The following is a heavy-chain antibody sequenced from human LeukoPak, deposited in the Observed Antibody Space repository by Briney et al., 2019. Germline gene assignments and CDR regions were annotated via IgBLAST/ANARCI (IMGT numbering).Heavy chain of an antibody. CDR2: IIPILGIA. D-gene: IGHD3-22*01. CDR3: ATRHYDSRGYAY. Sequence: SVKVSCKASGGTFSSYAISWVRQAPGQGLEWMGRIIPILGIANYAQKFQGRVTITADKSTSTAYMELSSLRSEDTAVYYCATRHYDSRGYAYWGQGTLVTVSS. V-gene: IGHV1-69*04. J-gene: IGHJ4*02. CDR1: GGTFSSYA.